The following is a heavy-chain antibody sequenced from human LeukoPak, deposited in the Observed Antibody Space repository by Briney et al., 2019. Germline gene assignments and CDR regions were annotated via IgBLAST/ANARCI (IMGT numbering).Heavy chain of an antibody. V-gene: IGHV1-2*02. CDR2: INPNSGGT. CDR3: ARELGTTSIHWFDP. D-gene: IGHD2-2*01. Sequence: ASVKVSCKASGYTFTGYYIHRVRQAPGQGLEWMGWINPNSGGTNYAQRFQGRVTMTRDTSISTAYMELSRLRSDDTAVYYCARELGTTSIHWFDPWGQGTLVTVSS. J-gene: IGHJ5*02. CDR1: GYTFTGYY.